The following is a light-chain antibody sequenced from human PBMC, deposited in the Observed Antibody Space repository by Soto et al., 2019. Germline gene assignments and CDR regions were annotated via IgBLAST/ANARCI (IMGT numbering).Light chain of an antibody. CDR1: SSDVGGFNS. CDR3: SSYRGSDTYV. Sequence: QSALTQPASVSGSPGQSITISCTGTSSDVGGFNSVCWYQHHPGNAPKLMIYEVIDRPSGVSNRFSGSKSGNTASLTISGLHAEDEADYSCSSYRGSDTYVFGTGTKLTVL. J-gene: IGLJ1*01. V-gene: IGLV2-14*01. CDR2: EVI.